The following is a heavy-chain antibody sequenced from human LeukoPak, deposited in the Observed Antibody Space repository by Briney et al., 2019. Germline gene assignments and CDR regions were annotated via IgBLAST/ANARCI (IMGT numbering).Heavy chain of an antibody. D-gene: IGHD6-6*01. CDR1: GFTFSSYG. V-gene: IGHV3-33*01. Sequence: GGSLRLSCAASGFTFSSYGMHWVRQAPGKGLEWVAVIWYDGSNKYYADSVKGRFTISRDNSKNTLYLQMNSLRAEDTAVYYCAREARGFGRRENDYWGQGTQVTVSS. CDR2: IWYDGSNK. J-gene: IGHJ4*02. CDR3: AREARGFGRRENDY.